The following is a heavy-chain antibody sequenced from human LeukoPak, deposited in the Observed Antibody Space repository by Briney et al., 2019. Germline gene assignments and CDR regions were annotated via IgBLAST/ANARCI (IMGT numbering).Heavy chain of an antibody. Sequence: PGGSLRLSCAASGFTFSSYWMSWVRQAPGKGLEWVANIKQDGSEKYYVDSVKGRFTISRDNAKNSLYLQMNSLRAEDTAVYYCARDSYSGSWELLDETIWGQGTMVTVSS. CDR2: IKQDGSEK. D-gene: IGHD1-26*01. V-gene: IGHV3-7*01. J-gene: IGHJ3*02. CDR3: ARDSYSGSWELLDETI. CDR1: GFTFSSYW.